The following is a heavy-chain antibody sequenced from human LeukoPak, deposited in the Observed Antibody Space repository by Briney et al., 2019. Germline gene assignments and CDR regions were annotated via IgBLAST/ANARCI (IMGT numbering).Heavy chain of an antibody. Sequence: GASVKVSCKASGGTFSSYAISWVRQAPGQGLEWMGGIIPIFGTANYAQKFQGRVTITADESTSTAYMELGSLRSEDTAVYYCARDRQLGRYFDYWGQGTLVTVSS. CDR2: IIPIFGTA. J-gene: IGHJ4*02. V-gene: IGHV1-69*13. CDR3: ARDRQLGRYFDY. D-gene: IGHD1-1*01. CDR1: GGTFSSYA.